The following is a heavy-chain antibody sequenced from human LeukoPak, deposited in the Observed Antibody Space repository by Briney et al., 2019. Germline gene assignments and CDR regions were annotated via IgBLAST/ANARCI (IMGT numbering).Heavy chain of an antibody. Sequence: GGSLRLSCAASGFTFSSYSMNWVRQAPGKGLEWVSSISSSSSYIYYADSVKGRFTISRDNAKNSLYLQMNSPRAEDTAVYYCARDITIFGDAFDIWGQGTMVTVSS. CDR3: ARDITIFGDAFDI. D-gene: IGHD3-3*01. V-gene: IGHV3-21*01. CDR2: ISSSSSYI. CDR1: GFTFSSYS. J-gene: IGHJ3*02.